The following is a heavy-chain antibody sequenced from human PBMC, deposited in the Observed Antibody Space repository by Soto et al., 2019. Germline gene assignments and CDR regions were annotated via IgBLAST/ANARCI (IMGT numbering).Heavy chain of an antibody. CDR3: ARARYYGDYDNWYFDL. D-gene: IGHD4-17*01. CDR1: GFTFSSYA. J-gene: IGHJ2*01. V-gene: IGHV3-23*01. CDR2: ISGSGGST. Sequence: PGGSLRLSCAASGFTFSSYAMSWVRQAPGKGLEWVSAISGSGGSTYYADSVKGRFTISRDNAKNSLYLQMNSLRAEDTAVYYCARARYYGDYDNWYFDLWGRGTLVTVSS.